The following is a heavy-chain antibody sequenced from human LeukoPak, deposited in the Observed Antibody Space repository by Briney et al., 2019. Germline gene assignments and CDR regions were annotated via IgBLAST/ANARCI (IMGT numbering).Heavy chain of an antibody. CDR2: IRSSGSTI. CDR1: VFTFKHYY. V-gene: IGHV3-11*01. J-gene: IGHJ4*02. Sequence: GGSLRLSCRASVFTFKHYYMIWLRQAPGKGRECVSYIRSSGSTIYYAESVKGRLTISRDNANNSLYLQMTSLRAEDTAVYYCARSQTYYYDSSGRGHDSWGQGTLVTASS. D-gene: IGHD3-22*01. CDR3: ARSQTYYYDSSGRGHDS.